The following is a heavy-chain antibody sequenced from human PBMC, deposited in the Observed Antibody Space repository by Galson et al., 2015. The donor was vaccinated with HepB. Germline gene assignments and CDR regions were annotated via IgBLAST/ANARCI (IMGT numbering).Heavy chain of an antibody. V-gene: IGHV3-11*01. CDR1: GLPFSDYY. D-gene: IGHD6-25*01. J-gene: IGHJ5*02. CDR2: ISSSGDTI. Sequence: SLRLSCAASGLPFSDYYMTWIRQASGKGLEWVSYISSSGDTIYYAGSVRGRFTISRDNAKNSLYLQMNSLRAEDTAVYYCARAALGWFDPWGQGTLVTVSS. CDR3: ARAALGWFDP.